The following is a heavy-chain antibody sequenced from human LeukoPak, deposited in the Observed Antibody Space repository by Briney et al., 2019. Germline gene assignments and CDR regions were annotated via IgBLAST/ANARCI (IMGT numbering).Heavy chain of an antibody. V-gene: IGHV1-18*01. D-gene: IGHD6-6*01. Sequence: ASVKVSCKASGYTFTSYGISWVRQAPGQGLEWMGWISAYNGNTNYAQKFQGRVTMTRDTSISTAYMELSRLRSDDTAVYYCAREGSSSGFDYWGQGTLVTVSS. J-gene: IGHJ4*02. CDR2: ISAYNGNT. CDR1: GYTFTSYG. CDR3: AREGSSSGFDY.